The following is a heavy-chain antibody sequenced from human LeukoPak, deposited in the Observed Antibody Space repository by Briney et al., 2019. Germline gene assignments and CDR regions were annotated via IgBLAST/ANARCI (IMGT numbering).Heavy chain of an antibody. CDR1: GFTFSSYS. Sequence: GGSLRLSCAASGFTFSSYSMNWVRKAPGKGLEWVSSISSSSSYIYYADSVKGRFTISRDNAKNSLYLQMNSLRAEDTAVYYCARDGGYSGYDYGMDVWGQGTTVTVSS. J-gene: IGHJ6*02. CDR2: ISSSSSYI. V-gene: IGHV3-21*01. D-gene: IGHD5-12*01. CDR3: ARDGGYSGYDYGMDV.